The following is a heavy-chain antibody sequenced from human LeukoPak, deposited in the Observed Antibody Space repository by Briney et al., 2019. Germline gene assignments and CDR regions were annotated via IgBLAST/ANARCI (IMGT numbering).Heavy chain of an antibody. D-gene: IGHD3-10*01. J-gene: IGHJ4*02. CDR3: AKGSRDSRPYYFDL. CDR2: ITGSGGDT. Sequence: GGSLRLSCAASGFTFSSYAMSWVRQAPGKVLEWVSAITGSGGDTYHADSVKGRFTISRDNSKNTLYLQMNSLRAEDTAVYYCAKGSRDSRPYYFDLWGQGTLVTVSS. CDR1: GFTFSSYA. V-gene: IGHV3-23*01.